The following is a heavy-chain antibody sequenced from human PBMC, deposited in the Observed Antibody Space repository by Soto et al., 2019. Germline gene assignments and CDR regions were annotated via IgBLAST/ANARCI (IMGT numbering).Heavy chain of an antibody. D-gene: IGHD2-2*01. V-gene: IGHV2-5*02. CDR1: GFSLSTRGVG. CDR3: YSSTTKCYECAHY. J-gene: IGHJ4*02. Sequence: QITLKESGPTLVKPTQTLTLTCTFSGFSLSTRGVGVGWVRQPPGKALEWLAVINWDDNKRYSPSLQTRLTIAKDTSKNQAVLTMTNMDPVDTATYYCYSSTTKCYECAHYWGQGTQVTFSS. CDR2: INWDDNK.